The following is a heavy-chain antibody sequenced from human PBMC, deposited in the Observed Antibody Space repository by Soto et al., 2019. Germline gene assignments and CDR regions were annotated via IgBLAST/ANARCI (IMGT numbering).Heavy chain of an antibody. CDR1: GYTFTDYY. CDR2: INPNSGGT. V-gene: IGHV1-2*04. J-gene: IGHJ6*03. Sequence: ASVKVSCKASGYTFTDYYIRWVRQAPGQGLEWMGWINPNSGGTNYAQKFQGWVTMTRDTSINTAFMELSRLRSDDTAVFYCARAPPFITSLDYYMDVWGKGTTVTVSS. CDR3: ARAPPFITSLDYYMDV. D-gene: IGHD3-16*02.